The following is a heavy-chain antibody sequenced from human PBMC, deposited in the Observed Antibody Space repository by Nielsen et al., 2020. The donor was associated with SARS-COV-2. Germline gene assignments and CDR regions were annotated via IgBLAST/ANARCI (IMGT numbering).Heavy chain of an antibody. V-gene: IGHV3-21*01. Sequence: GESLKISCAASGFTFSSYSMNWVRQAPGKGLEWVSSISISSSYLSYADSVKGRFTISRDNATTSLYLQMNSLRAEDTAVYYCASNAGVQPTSYYYYGMDVWGQGTTVTVSS. CDR2: ISISSSYL. CDR3: ASNAGVQPTSYYYYGMDV. CDR1: GFTFSSYS. J-gene: IGHJ6*02. D-gene: IGHD2-8*01.